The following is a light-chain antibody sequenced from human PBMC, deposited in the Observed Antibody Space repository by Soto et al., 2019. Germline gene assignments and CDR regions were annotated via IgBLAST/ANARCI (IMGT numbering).Light chain of an antibody. CDR1: TGDVGAYNF. J-gene: IGLJ3*02. CDR3: CSYAGSFTWV. CDR2: DAS. Sequence: QSVLTQPRSVSGSPGQSVTISCTGTTGDVGAYNFVSWYQQHPGKAPKLMIYDASKRPSGVPDRFSASKSGNMASLTISGLQAEDEADYYCCSYAGSFTWVFGGGTQLTVL. V-gene: IGLV2-11*01.